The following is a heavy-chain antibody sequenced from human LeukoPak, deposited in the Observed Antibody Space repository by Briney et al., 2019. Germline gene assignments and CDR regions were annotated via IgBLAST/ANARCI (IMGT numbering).Heavy chain of an antibody. CDR1: GGSISSYY. D-gene: IGHD6-19*01. Sequence: PSETLSLTCTVSGGSISSYYWSWIRQPPGKGLEWIGYIYYSGSTNYNPSLKSRVTISVDTSKNQFSLKLSSVTAADTAVYYCARLPPGIAVAGTGRSGMDVWGQGTTVTVSS. V-gene: IGHV4-59*08. CDR3: ARLPPGIAVAGTGRSGMDV. CDR2: IYYSGST. J-gene: IGHJ6*02.